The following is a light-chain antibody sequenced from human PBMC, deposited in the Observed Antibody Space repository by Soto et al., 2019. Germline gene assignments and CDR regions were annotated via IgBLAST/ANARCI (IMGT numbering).Light chain of an antibody. CDR2: EVS. Sequence: QSVLTQPASVSRSLGQSITISCTGTSSDIGGYKYVSWYQQHPGKAPKLIIFEVSNRPSGVSDRFSGSNSGNTASLTISGLQAEDEADYYCTSYSRYRVLVFGGGTKVTVL. J-gene: IGLJ3*02. V-gene: IGLV2-14*01. CDR1: SSDIGGYKY. CDR3: TSYSRYRVLV.